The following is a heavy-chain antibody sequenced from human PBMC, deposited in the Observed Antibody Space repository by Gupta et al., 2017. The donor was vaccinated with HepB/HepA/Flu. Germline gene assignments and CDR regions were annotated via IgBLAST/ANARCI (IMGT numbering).Heavy chain of an antibody. V-gene: IGHV4-39*01. Sequence: QLQLQESGPGLVKPSETLSLTCTVSGGSISSSSYYWGWIRQPPGKGLEWIGSIYYSGSTYYNPSLKSRVTISVDTSKNQFSLKLSSVTAADTAVYYCARQSIAARRYFDYWGQGTLVTVSS. CDR1: GGSISSSSYY. J-gene: IGHJ4*02. CDR3: ARQSIAARRYFDY. D-gene: IGHD6-6*01. CDR2: IYYSGST.